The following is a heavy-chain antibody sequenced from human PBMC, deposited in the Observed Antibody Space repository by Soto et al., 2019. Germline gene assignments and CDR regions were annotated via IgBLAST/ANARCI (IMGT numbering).Heavy chain of an antibody. Sequence: PGGSLRLSCAASGFTFSSYWMSWVRQAPGKGLEWVANIKQDGSEKYYVDSVKGRFTISRDNSKNTLYLQMNSLRAEDTAVYYCAKDRYSSRTAFDYWGQGTLVTVSS. CDR1: GFTFSSYW. D-gene: IGHD6-13*01. V-gene: IGHV3-7*05. CDR3: AKDRYSSRTAFDY. J-gene: IGHJ4*02. CDR2: IKQDGSEK.